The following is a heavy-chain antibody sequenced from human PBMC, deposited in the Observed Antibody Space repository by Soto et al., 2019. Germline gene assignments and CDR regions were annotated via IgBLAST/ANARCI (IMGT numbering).Heavy chain of an antibody. CDR1: GGSISSGGYY. Sequence: QVQLQESGPGLVKPSQTLSLTCTVSGGSISSGGYYWSWIRQHPGKGLEWIGYISYSGSTYYNSSPSSRVTISVDTSKNQFSLKLTPVTAADTAVYYCAREGAGPKGSSSWPDDAFDIWGQGTMVTVSS. CDR3: AREGAGPKGSSSWPDDAFDI. CDR2: ISYSGST. J-gene: IGHJ3*02. D-gene: IGHD6-13*01. V-gene: IGHV4-31*03.